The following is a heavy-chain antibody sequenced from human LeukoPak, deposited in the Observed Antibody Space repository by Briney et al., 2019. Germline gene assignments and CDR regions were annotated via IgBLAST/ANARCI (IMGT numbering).Heavy chain of an antibody. CDR1: GYSFTDYW. V-gene: IGHV5-51*01. CDR2: VYPGDSET. J-gene: IGHJ4*02. Sequence: GESLQISCKGSGYSFTDYWIAWVRQVPGKGLEWMGMVYPGDSETTYSPSFRGQVTISGDKSINTAYLQWSSLKASDTAMYHCARLVDNGWHFDYWGQGTLVTV. CDR3: ARLVDNGWHFDY. D-gene: IGHD6-19*01.